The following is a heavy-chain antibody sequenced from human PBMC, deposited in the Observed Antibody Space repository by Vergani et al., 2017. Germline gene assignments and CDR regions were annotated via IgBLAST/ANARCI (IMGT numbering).Heavy chain of an antibody. CDR1: GFSIDNGYY. D-gene: IGHD2-21*02. CDR2: IYRTGRT. J-gene: IGHJ6*02. Sequence: QVQLQESGPGLVKPSETLSLTCAVSGFSIDNGYYWDWIRQPPGKGLEWIGSIYRTGRTHFNPSLKSRVTISVDTSKNQFSLKLSSVTAADTAVYYCARHIAYCGGDCYPYYYGMDVWGQGTTVTVSS. V-gene: IGHV4-38-2*01. CDR3: ARHIAYCGGDCYPYYYGMDV.